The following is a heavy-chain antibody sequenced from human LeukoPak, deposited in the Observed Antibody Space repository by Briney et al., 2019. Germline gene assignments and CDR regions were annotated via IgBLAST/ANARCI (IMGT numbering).Heavy chain of an antibody. Sequence: SVKVSCKASGGTFSSYAISWVRQAPGQGLEWMGGIIPIFGTANYAQKFQGRVTITADESTSTAYMEPSSLRSEDTAVYYCAREIDYGDGIYYYYGMDVWGKGTTVTVSS. CDR2: IIPIFGTA. CDR3: AREIDYGDGIYYYYGMDV. CDR1: GGTFSSYA. D-gene: IGHD4-17*01. J-gene: IGHJ6*04. V-gene: IGHV1-69*13.